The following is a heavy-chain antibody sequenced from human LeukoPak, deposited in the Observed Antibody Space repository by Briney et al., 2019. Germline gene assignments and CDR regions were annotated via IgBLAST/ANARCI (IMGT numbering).Heavy chain of an antibody. CDR2: INPNSGGT. CDR1: GHTFTGYY. V-gene: IGHV1-2*02. J-gene: IGHJ4*02. D-gene: IGHD1-26*01. CDR3: ARDQTDIVGAEAFDY. Sequence: ASVKVSCKASGHTFTGYYMHWVRQAPGQGLERMGWINPNSGGTNFAQKFQGRVTMTRDASISTAYMELSRLRSDDTAVYYCARDQTDIVGAEAFDYWGQGTLVTVSS.